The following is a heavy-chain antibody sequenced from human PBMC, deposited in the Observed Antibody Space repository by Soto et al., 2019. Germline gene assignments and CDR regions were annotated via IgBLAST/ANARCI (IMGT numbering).Heavy chain of an antibody. Sequence: GGSLRLSCAASGFTFSNAWMNWVRQAPGKGLEWVSLIYSGGNTFYANSVKGRFTISKDNSRNTLYLEMNNLRGDDMGVYYCTGEVASGYWGQGTLVTVSS. CDR2: IYSGGNT. CDR3: TGEVASGY. J-gene: IGHJ4*02. D-gene: IGHD2-8*02. V-gene: IGHV3-53*05. CDR1: GFTFSNAW.